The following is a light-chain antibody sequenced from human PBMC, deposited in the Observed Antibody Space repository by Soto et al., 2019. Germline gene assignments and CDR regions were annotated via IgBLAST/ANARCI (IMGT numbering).Light chain of an antibody. Sequence: EIVLTQSPGTLSLSPGERVTLSCRASPSVSSRYLAWYQQKPGQAPRLLFYGASRRATGIPDRFSGGQSGTDFTLTVSRLEPEDFAVYFCQHYGSSPYTFGQGTKLEIK. J-gene: IGKJ2*01. CDR3: QHYGSSPYT. CDR1: PSVSSRY. V-gene: IGKV3-20*01. CDR2: GAS.